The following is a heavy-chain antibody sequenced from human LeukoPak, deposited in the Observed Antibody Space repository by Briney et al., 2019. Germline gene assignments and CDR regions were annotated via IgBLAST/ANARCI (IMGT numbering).Heavy chain of an antibody. CDR1: GFTFRTYW. V-gene: IGHV3-7*01. CDR3: ARVVVGATREALDI. J-gene: IGHJ3*02. D-gene: IGHD1-26*01. Sequence: SRGSLRLSCAASGFTFRTYWMSWVRQVPGKGLEWVANIKEDGSEKYYVGSVKGRFTISRDNAKNSLYLQMNSLRAEDTAVYYCARVVVGATREALDIWGQGTMVTVSS. CDR2: IKEDGSEK.